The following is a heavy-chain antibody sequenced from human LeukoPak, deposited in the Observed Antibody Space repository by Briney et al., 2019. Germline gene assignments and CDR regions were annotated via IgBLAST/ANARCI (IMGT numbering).Heavy chain of an antibody. D-gene: IGHD3-3*01. CDR3: ARHGRHYDFWSGYRGSEGMDV. CDR2: IYYSGST. CDR1: GGSISSYY. Sequence: SETLSLTCTVSGGSISSYYWSWIRQPPGKGLEWIGYIYYSGSTNYSPSLKSRVTISVDTSKNQFSLELSSVTAADTAVYYCARHGRHYDFWSGYRGSEGMDVWGQGTTVTVSS. V-gene: IGHV4-59*08. J-gene: IGHJ6*02.